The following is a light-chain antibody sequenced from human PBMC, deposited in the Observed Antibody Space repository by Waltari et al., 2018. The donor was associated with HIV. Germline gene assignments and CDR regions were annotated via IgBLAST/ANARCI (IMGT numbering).Light chain of an antibody. CDR2: DVS. CDR1: SSDIGSYNR. Sequence: QSALTQPASVSGSPGQSITISCTGTSSDIGSYNRVSWYQQHPGKAPKLMIYDVSNRPPGGSCRFSGSKSGNTASLTISGLQAEDETHYYCSSYTTSSTFFGGGTKLTVL. J-gene: IGLJ2*01. V-gene: IGLV2-14*01. CDR3: SSYTTSSTF.